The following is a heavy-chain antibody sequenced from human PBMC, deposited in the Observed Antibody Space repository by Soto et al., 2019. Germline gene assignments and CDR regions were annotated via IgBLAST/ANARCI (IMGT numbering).Heavy chain of an antibody. V-gene: IGHV5-51*01. Sequence: PGESLKISCKGSGYSFTSYWIGWVRQMPGKGLEWMGIIYPGDSDTRYSPSFQGQVTISADKSIGTAYLQWSSLKASDTAMYYCARLGQQLVRGYYYGMDVWGQGTTVTV. D-gene: IGHD6-13*01. J-gene: IGHJ6*02. CDR3: ARLGQQLVRGYYYGMDV. CDR1: GYSFTSYW. CDR2: IYPGDSDT.